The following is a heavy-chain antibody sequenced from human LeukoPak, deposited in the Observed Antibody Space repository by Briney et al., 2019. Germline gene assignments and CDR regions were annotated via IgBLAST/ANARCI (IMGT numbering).Heavy chain of an antibody. V-gene: IGHV3-23*01. Sequence: GGSLRLSCAASGFTFSSYAMSWVRQAPGKGLEWVSAIGGGDTHYADSVKGRFTISRDDSRSTVDLQMSSLRAEDTAVYYCAKDGQSFNSMYDYFDSWGQGTLVTVSS. CDR2: IGGGDT. CDR3: AKDGQSFNSMYDYFDS. D-gene: IGHD2-8*01. J-gene: IGHJ4*02. CDR1: GFTFSSYA.